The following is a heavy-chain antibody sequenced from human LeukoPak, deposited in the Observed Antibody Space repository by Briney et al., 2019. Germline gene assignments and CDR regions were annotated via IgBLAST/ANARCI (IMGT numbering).Heavy chain of an antibody. Sequence: GGSLRLSCAASGFTFSNSAMSWVRQAPGRGLEWVSTLSGSGITTYYADSVKGRSTISRDNSKNTLYLQMNSLRAEDTAVYYCAKGIYSSGWSYSDYWGHGTLVTVSS. CDR1: GFTFSNSA. D-gene: IGHD6-19*01. V-gene: IGHV3-23*01. J-gene: IGHJ4*01. CDR3: AKGIYSSGWSYSDY. CDR2: LSGSGITT.